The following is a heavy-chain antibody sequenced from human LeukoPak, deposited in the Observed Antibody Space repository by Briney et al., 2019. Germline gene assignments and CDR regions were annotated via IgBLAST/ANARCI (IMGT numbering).Heavy chain of an antibody. J-gene: IGHJ6*02. Sequence: SETLSLTCTVSGGSISSYYWSWIRQPPGKGLEWIGYIYYSGSTNYNPSLKSRVTISVDTSKNQFSLKLSSVTAADTAVYYCARLSGSSSTEGYYYYGMDVWGQGTTVTVS. CDR1: GGSISSYY. CDR2: IYYSGST. D-gene: IGHD6-6*01. CDR3: ARLSGSSSTEGYYYYGMDV. V-gene: IGHV4-59*08.